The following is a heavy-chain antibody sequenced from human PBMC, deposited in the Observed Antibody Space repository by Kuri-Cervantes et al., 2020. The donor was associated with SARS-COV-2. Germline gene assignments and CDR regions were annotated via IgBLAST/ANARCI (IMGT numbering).Heavy chain of an antibody. CDR1: GFTFSGHW. Sequence: GESLKISCAASGFTFSGHWIHWVRQAPGKGLVWVSRINPDGSYTNNADSVKGRFTLSRDNAKNMLFLQMNSLRAEDTAVYYCAKAAQGITMIVVVIVYFDYWGQGTLVTVSS. CDR3: AKAAQGITMIVVVIVYFDY. D-gene: IGHD3-22*01. V-gene: IGHV3-74*01. CDR2: INPDGSYT. J-gene: IGHJ4*02.